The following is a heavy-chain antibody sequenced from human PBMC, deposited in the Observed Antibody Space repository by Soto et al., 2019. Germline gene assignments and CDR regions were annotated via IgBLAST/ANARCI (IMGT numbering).Heavy chain of an antibody. CDR3: ARQGPRDFWDV. J-gene: IGHJ6*02. D-gene: IGHD3-3*01. Sequence: GESLKISCKGSGYAFTTYWIDWVRQMPGKGLEWMGTIYPGDSDTRYNPSFQGQVTMSADKFKSTAYLQWRSLKASDSAMYYCARQGPRDFWDVWGQGTTVTVSS. CDR1: GYAFTTYW. CDR2: IYPGDSDT. V-gene: IGHV5-51*01.